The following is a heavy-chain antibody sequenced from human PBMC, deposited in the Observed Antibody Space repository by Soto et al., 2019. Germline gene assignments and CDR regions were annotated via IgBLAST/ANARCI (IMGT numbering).Heavy chain of an antibody. CDR2: VYPGDSDT. D-gene: IGHD3-3*01. J-gene: IGHJ6*02. Sequence: GESLKISCMGSGYKVSTWQNFTSYWIAWVRQMPGEGLGWMGIVYPGDSDTRSSPSFQGQVTISADTSINSVYLQWSSLKTSDTATYYCARLGFNYDFLSGYYNVHHYYGIDVWGQGTTVTVSS. CDR1: GYKVSTWQNFTSYW. V-gene: IGHV5-51*01. CDR3: ARLGFNYDFLSGYYNVHHYYGIDV.